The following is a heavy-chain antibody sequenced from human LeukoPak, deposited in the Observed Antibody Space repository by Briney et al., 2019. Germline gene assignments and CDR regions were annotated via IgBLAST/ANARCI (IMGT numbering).Heavy chain of an antibody. J-gene: IGHJ3*02. CDR2: ISRGGRTV. V-gene: IGHV3-48*03. CDR1: GFTFSNYE. Sequence: GGSLRLSCAASGFTFSNYEMNWVCQAPGKGLDWVAYISRGGRTVDYADSVKGRFTISRDSAKNALYLQMNSLKTEDTAVYYCTRDKRSYYYDSSGYFPLPDDAFDIWGQGTMVTVSS. D-gene: IGHD3-22*01. CDR3: TRDKRSYYYDSSGYFPLPDDAFDI.